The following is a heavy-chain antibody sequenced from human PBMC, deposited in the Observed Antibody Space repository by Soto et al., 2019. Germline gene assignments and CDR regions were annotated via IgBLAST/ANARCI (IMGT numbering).Heavy chain of an antibody. CDR1: GGSLSPNC. J-gene: IGHJ5*02. V-gene: IGHV4-59*12. CDR3: ARVGTTVTTPRRWFDP. Sequence: ETLSLTGTVSGGSLSPNCWTWIRQPPGKGLEWVGYIYFGGTTSYNPSLKSRVTISVDTSKNQFSLKLSSVTAADTAVYYCARVGTTVTTPRRWFDPWGQGTLVTVSS. CDR2: IYFGGTT. D-gene: IGHD4-17*01.